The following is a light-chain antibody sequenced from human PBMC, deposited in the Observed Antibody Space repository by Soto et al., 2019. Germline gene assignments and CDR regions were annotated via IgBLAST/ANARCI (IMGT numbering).Light chain of an antibody. V-gene: IGKV3-15*01. Sequence: EIVMTQSPATLSLSPGEIATLSCRASQSISNNLAWYQQKPGQAPMLVIYSAFTRATGIPARFSGSGSGTEFTLTISSLQSEDFAVYYCQQYNNWPPWTFGQGTKVEIK. CDR3: QQYNNWPPWT. J-gene: IGKJ1*01. CDR1: QSISNN. CDR2: SAF.